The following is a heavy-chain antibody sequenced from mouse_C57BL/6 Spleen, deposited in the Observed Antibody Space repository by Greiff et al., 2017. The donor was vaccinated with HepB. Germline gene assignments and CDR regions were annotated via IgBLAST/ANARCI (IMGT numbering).Heavy chain of an antibody. CDR1: GYTFTDYY. Sequence: EVQLQQSGPELVKPGASVKISCKASGYTFTDYYMNWVKQSHGKSLEWIGDINPNNGGTSYNQKFKGKATLTVDKSSSTAYMELRSLTSEDSAVYYCARRGLTGYAMDYWGQGTSVTVSS. CDR2: INPNNGGT. V-gene: IGHV1-26*01. D-gene: IGHD4-1*01. CDR3: ARRGLTGYAMDY. J-gene: IGHJ4*01.